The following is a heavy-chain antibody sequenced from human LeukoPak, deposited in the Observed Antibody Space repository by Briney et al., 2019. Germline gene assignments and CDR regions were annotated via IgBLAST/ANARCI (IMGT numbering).Heavy chain of an antibody. D-gene: IGHD4-11*01. Sequence: GGSLRLSCSASGFTFSSYAMHWVRQAPGKGLEYVSAISSNGGSTYYADSVKGRFTISRDNSKNTLYLQMSSLRAEDTAVYYCVKDIMVDSNPYSWFDPWGQGTLVTASS. CDR3: VKDIMVDSNPYSWFDP. CDR1: GFTFSSYA. V-gene: IGHV3-64D*09. J-gene: IGHJ5*02. CDR2: ISSNGGST.